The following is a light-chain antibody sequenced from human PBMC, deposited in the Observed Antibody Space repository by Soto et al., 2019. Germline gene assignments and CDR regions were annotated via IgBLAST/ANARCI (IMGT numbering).Light chain of an antibody. Sequence: QSVLTQPPSVSGAPGQRVTISCTGSSSNIGAGYDVHWYQQLPGTAPKLLIYGNSNRPSGVPDRFSRSKSGTSASLAITGLQAEDEADYYCQSYDSSLSGDVFGTGTKVTVL. CDR1: SSNIGAGYD. CDR3: QSYDSSLSGDV. CDR2: GNS. V-gene: IGLV1-40*01. J-gene: IGLJ1*01.